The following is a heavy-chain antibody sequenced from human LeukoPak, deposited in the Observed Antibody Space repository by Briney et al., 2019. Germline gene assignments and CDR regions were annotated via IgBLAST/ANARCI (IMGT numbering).Heavy chain of an antibody. CDR1: GFTFSSYW. Sequence: GGSLRLSCAASGFTFSSYWMSWVRQAPGKGLEWVANIKQDGSEKYYVDSVEGRSTISRDNAKNSLYLQMNSLRAEDTAVYYCVRGGNYDFWSGYSPNFDYWGQGTLVTVSS. J-gene: IGHJ4*02. CDR3: VRGGNYDFWSGYSPNFDY. V-gene: IGHV3-7*01. CDR2: IKQDGSEK. D-gene: IGHD3-3*01.